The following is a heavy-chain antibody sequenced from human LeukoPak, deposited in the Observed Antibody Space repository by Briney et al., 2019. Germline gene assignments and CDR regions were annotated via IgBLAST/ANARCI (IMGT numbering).Heavy chain of an antibody. Sequence: GGSLRLSCATSGFIFSSYGIHWVRQAPGKGLEWVAFIRYDGSDKYYADSVKGRFTISRDNSKNKVYLQMDSLRAEDTAVYYCAKDAWEVGATSEIDYWGQGTLVTVSS. CDR3: AKDAWEVGATSEIDY. CDR1: GFIFSSYG. J-gene: IGHJ4*02. CDR2: IRYDGSDK. D-gene: IGHD1-26*01. V-gene: IGHV3-30*02.